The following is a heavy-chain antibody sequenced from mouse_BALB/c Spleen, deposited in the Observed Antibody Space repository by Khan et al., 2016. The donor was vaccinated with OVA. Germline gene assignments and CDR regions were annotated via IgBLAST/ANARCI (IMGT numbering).Heavy chain of an antibody. CDR3: AGLEDI. D-gene: IGHD1-3*01. V-gene: IGHV2-9*02. Sequence: QVQLQQPGPGLVAPSQSLSITCTVSGFSLTSYGVHWVRQPPGKGLEWLGVIWAGGSTNYNSALMSRLSISKDNSKSQVFLKMSSLQTDDTAMYYCAGLEDIWGQGTTLTVSS. CDR1: GFSLTSYG. CDR2: IWAGGST. J-gene: IGHJ2*01.